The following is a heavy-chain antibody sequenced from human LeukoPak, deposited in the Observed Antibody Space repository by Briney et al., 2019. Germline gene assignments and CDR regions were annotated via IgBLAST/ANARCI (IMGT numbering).Heavy chain of an antibody. CDR3: TRNIYCSGGSCSYYFDY. Sequence: GGSLRLSCTVSGFTFGDYAMGWVRRAPGKGLEWVGLIRRKVSGATTEYAASVKGRFTISRDDSKSIAYLQMNSLKTEDTAMYYCTRNIYCSGGSCSYYFDYWGQGTLVTVSS. J-gene: IGHJ4*02. CDR2: IRRKVSGATT. V-gene: IGHV3-49*04. D-gene: IGHD2-15*01. CDR1: GFTFGDYA.